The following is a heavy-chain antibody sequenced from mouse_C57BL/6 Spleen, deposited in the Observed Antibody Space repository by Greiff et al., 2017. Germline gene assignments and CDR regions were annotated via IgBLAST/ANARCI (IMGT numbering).Heavy chain of an antibody. V-gene: IGHV5-6*01. Sequence: EVQVVESGGDLVKPGGSLKLSCAASGFTFSSYGMSWVRQTPDKRLEWVATISSGGSYTYYPDSVKGRFTISRDNAKNTLYLQMSSLKSEDTAMYYCARTAQATGAMDYWGQGTSVTVSS. J-gene: IGHJ4*01. D-gene: IGHD3-2*02. CDR2: ISSGGSYT. CDR3: ARTAQATGAMDY. CDR1: GFTFSSYG.